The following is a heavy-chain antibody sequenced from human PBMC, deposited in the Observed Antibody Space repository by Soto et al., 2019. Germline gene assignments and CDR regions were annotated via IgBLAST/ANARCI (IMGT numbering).Heavy chain of an antibody. CDR2: IHHGGNI. V-gene: IGHV4-4*02. CDR1: GDSIISTNW. D-gene: IGHD3-22*01. J-gene: IGHJ4*02. CDR3: AKDLSSLGWLAISAPFDS. Sequence: ASETLSLTCAVSGDSIISTNWWHWVRQSPDKGLEWIGEIHHGGNINYNPSLKSRVTISMDKSKNTVYLQMNSLRDEDTVVYYCAKDLSSLGWLAISAPFDSWGQGTLVTVSS.